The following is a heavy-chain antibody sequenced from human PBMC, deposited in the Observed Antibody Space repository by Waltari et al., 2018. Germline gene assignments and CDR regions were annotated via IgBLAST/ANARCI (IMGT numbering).Heavy chain of an antibody. CDR1: GGSISSYY. D-gene: IGHD6-13*01. V-gene: IGHV4-59*01. Sequence: QVQLQESGPGLVKPSETLSLTCTVSGGSISSYYWSWIRQPPGKGLEWIGYIYYSGSTNYNPSLKSRVTRSVDTSKNQFSLKLSSVTAADTAVYYCARGREQLVDAFDIWGQGTMVTVSS. CDR3: ARGREQLVDAFDI. J-gene: IGHJ3*02. CDR2: IYYSGST.